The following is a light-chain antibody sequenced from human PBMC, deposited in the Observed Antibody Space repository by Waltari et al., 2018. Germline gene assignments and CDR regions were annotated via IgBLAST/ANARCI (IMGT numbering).Light chain of an antibody. J-gene: IGLJ2*01. CDR3: SSYTSARTVV. V-gene: IGLV2-14*03. CDR1: SRDLGGYDY. Sequence: QSALTQPASVSGSPGQSITLPCTGTSRDLGGYDYLSWYQQHAGKVPKLMIHNVSHRPSGVSNRFSGSKSGNTASLTISGLQAEDEADYYCSSYTSARTVVFGGGTKVTVL. CDR2: NVS.